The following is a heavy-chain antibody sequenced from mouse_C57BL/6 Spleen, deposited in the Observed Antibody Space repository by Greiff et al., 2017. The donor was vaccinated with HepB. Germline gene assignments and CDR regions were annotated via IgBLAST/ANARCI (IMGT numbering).Heavy chain of an antibody. J-gene: IGHJ2*01. CDR3: ARDSAGYVSFGY. Sequence: QVQLQQSGPELVKPGASVKISCKASGYAFSNSWMNWVKQRPGKGLEWIGRIYPGDGDTNYNGKFKGKATLTADKSSSTAYMQLSSLTSEDSAVDFCARDSAGYVSFGYWGQGTTLTVSS. CDR2: IYPGDGDT. V-gene: IGHV1-82*01. CDR1: GYAFSNSW. D-gene: IGHD3-2*02.